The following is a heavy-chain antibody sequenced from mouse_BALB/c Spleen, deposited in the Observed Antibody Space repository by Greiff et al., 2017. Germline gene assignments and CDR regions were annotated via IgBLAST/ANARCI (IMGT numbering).Heavy chain of an antibody. CDR1: GFTFSDYY. CDR3: ARDGGGSWYFDV. CDR2: ISDGGSYT. V-gene: IGHV5-4*02. Sequence: EVKLVESGGGLVKPGGSLKLSCAASGFTFSDYYMYWVRQTPEKRLEWVATISDGGSYTYYPDSVKGRFTISRDNAKNNLYLQMSSLKSEDTAMYYCARDGGGSWYFDVWGAGTTVTVSS. J-gene: IGHJ1*01.